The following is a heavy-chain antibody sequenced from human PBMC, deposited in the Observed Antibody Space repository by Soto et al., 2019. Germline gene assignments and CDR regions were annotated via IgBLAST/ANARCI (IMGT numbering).Heavy chain of an antibody. D-gene: IGHD6-13*01. J-gene: IGHJ6*02. CDR2: IIPIFGTA. V-gene: IGHV1-69*01. CDR3: VRVLQSVSWYYYYGIDL. Sequence: QVQLVQSGAEVKKPGSSVKVSCKASGGTFSSYAISWVRQAPGQGLEWMGGIIPIFGTANYAQKFQGRVTVTADESPSTAYMELRRLSSEDTAVYYWVRVLQSVSWYYYYGIDLWGQGTTITVSS. CDR1: GGTFSSYA.